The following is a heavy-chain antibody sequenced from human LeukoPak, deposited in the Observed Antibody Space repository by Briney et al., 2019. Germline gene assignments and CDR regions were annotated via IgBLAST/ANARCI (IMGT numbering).Heavy chain of an antibody. Sequence: SETLSLTCTVSGNSISSGDNYWSWIRQPAGKGLEWIGRIYTSGSTNYNPSLKSRVTISGDTSKNQFSLKLSSVTAADTAVYYCARDRPTTATTHSFDPWGQGTLVTVSS. CDR1: GNSISSGDNY. CDR2: IYTSGST. CDR3: ARDRPTTATTHSFDP. D-gene: IGHD4-11*01. J-gene: IGHJ5*02. V-gene: IGHV4-61*02.